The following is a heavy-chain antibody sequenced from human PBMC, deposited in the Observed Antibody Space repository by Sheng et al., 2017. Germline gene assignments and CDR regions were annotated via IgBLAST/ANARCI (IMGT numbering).Heavy chain of an antibody. CDR3: ARGGGGANHY. CDR1: GGPFNNYG. D-gene: IGHD3-16*01. Sequence: QVQLVQSGAEVKKPGSSVKVSCKLSGGPFNNYGISWVRQAPGRGLEWMGGISAYNGNTNYAQKLQGRVTVTTDTSTSTAYMELRSLRSDDTAVYYCARGGGGANHYWGQGTLVTVSS. CDR2: ISAYNGNT. V-gene: IGHV1-18*04. J-gene: IGHJ4*02.